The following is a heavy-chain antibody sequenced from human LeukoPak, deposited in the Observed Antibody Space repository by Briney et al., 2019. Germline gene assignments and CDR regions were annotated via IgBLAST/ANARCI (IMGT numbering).Heavy chain of an antibody. D-gene: IGHD3-3*01. CDR1: GYTFTSYY. CDR3: ARARYETRIWPKSRYDYYHYMDV. Sequence: ASVKVSCKASGYTFTSYYMHWVRQAPGQRLEWMGWINAGNGNTKYSQEFQDRVTITRDTSASTAYMELSSLRSEDMAVYYCARARYETRIWPKSRYDYYHYMDVWGKGTTVTVSS. V-gene: IGHV1-3*03. CDR2: INAGNGNT. J-gene: IGHJ6*03.